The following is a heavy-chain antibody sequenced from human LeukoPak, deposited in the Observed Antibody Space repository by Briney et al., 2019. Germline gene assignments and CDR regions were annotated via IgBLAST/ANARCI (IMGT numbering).Heavy chain of an antibody. CDR2: ITGDGGST. D-gene: IGHD3-10*01. V-gene: IGHV3-43*02. CDR1: EFTFSSYG. J-gene: IGHJ6*02. Sequence: PGGSLRLSCAASEFTFSSYGMHWVRQVPGKGLEWVSLITGDGGSTYYLDSVKGRFTISRDNNKKSVSLQMNSLRTEDTALYYCAKDKVRGVPGYYGLDVWGQGTTVTVFS. CDR3: AKDKVRGVPGYYGLDV.